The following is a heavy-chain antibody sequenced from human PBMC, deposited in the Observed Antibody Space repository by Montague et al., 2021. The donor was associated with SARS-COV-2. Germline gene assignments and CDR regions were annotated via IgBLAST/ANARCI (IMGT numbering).Heavy chain of an antibody. CDR1: GFTFSSYS. V-gene: IGHV3-21*01. J-gene: IGHJ4*02. CDR3: ARAGTYYDILTGYAELGYFDY. Sequence: SLRLSCAASGFTFSSYSMNWVRQAPGKGLEWVSSISSSSSYIYYXXSLKGRFTISRDNAKNSLYLQMNSLRAEDTAVYYCARAGTYYDILTGYAELGYFDYWGQGTLVTVSS. CDR2: ISSSSSYI. D-gene: IGHD3-9*01.